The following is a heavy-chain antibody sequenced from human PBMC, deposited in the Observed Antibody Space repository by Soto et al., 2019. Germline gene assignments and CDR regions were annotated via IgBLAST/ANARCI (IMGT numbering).Heavy chain of an antibody. J-gene: IGHJ4*02. V-gene: IGHV4-34*01. CDR1: GGSFSGYY. CDR2: INHSGST. Sequence: SETLSLTCAVYGGSFSGYYWSWIRQPPGRGLEWIGEINHSGSTNYNPSLKSRVPISVDTSKNQFSLKLSSVTAADTAVYYCARRQMDYYDSSGYSSLFDYWGQGTLVTVSS. CDR3: ARRQMDYYDSSGYSSLFDY. D-gene: IGHD3-22*01.